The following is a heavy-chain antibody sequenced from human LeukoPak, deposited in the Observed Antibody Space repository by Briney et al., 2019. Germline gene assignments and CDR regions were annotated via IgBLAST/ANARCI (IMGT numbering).Heavy chain of an antibody. V-gene: IGHV1-69*05. J-gene: IGHJ4*02. D-gene: IGHD6-13*01. Sequence: SVKVSCKASGGTFSSYAISWVRQAPGQGLEWMGGIIPIFGTANYAQKFQGRVTITTDESTSTAYMELSSLRSEDTAVYYGSRHSDSGSRSPFDSWGQGTLVTLSS. CDR1: GGTFSSYA. CDR2: IIPIFGTA. CDR3: SRHSDSGSRSPFDS.